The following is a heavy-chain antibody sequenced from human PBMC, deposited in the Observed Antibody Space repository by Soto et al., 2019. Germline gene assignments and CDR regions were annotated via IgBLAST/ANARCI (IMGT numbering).Heavy chain of an antibody. CDR3: AKDGAVAAGTMDYYFDY. Sequence: GGSLRLSCSASGFALSRSWVHWVRQAPGKGLVWISRINADGSRSNTADSVSGRFTISRDNSKNTLYLQMNSLRAEDTAVYYCAKDGAVAAGTMDYYFDYWGQGTRFTASS. J-gene: IGHJ4*02. V-gene: IGHV3-74*01. D-gene: IGHD6-13*01. CDR1: GFALSRSW. CDR2: INADGSRS.